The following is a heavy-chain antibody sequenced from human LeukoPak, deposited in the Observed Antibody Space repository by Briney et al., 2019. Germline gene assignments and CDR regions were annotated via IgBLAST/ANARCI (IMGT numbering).Heavy chain of an antibody. CDR3: ATDIVVVVAATGPDAFDI. V-gene: IGHV3-23*01. J-gene: IGHJ3*02. CDR1: GFTFSIYA. CDR2: INYSDGKT. Sequence: PGGSLRLSCSGSGFTFSIYAMNWVRQAPGQGLEWVSGINYSDGKTSYADSVKGRFTISRDNSSNTLYLQMNSPRAEDTAVYYCATDIVVVVAATGPDAFDIWGQGTMVTVSS. D-gene: IGHD2-15*01.